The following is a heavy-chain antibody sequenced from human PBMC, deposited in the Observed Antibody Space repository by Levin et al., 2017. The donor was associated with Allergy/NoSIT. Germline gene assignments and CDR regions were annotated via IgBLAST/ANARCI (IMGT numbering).Heavy chain of an antibody. CDR2: VNHSGSL. Sequence: SQTLSLTCAASGGSFTGYYWSWIRPSPGKGLQWIGEVNHSGSLNYTPSLRGRVAISVDSSKNQFSLKLTSVTAADTAVYYCARRAIQGRQYYMDVWGKGTTVTVSS. CDR3: ARRAIQGRQYYMDV. J-gene: IGHJ6*03. D-gene: IGHD4-11*01. CDR1: GGSFTGYY. V-gene: IGHV4-34*01.